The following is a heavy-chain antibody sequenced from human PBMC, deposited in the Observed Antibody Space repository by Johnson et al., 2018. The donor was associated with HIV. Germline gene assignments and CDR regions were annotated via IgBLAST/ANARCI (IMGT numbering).Heavy chain of an antibody. CDR2: SRNKANTYTT. J-gene: IGHJ3*02. D-gene: IGHD2-21*01. CDR1: GFTFSNAW. CDR3: ARDGYSGGFDS. Sequence: VQLVESGGGLVKPGGSLRLSCAASGFTFSNAWMSWVHQAPGKGLEWVGRSRNKANTYTTEYAVSVKGRFTISRDDSKNSLYLQMNSLKTEDTAVYYCARDGYSGGFDSWGQGTMVTVSS. V-gene: IGHV3-72*01.